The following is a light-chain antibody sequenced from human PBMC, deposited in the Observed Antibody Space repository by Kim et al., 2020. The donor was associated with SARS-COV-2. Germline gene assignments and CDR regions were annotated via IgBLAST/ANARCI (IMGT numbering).Light chain of an antibody. CDR2: AAL. Sequence: DIQMTQSPSSLSASVGDRVTITCWASQSIGYSLNWYQQRPGKAPKVLIYAALSLHVGVPSRFSGSGSGTEFILNISSLQHEDFATYYCQQTYRTPTFGGGTKVDIK. J-gene: IGKJ4*01. CDR1: QSIGYS. CDR3: QQTYRTPT. V-gene: IGKV1-39*01.